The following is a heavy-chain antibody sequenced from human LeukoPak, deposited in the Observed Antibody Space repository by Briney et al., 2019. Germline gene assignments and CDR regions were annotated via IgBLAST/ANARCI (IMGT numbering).Heavy chain of an antibody. V-gene: IGHV1-46*01. CDR2: INPSGGST. CDR3: ARSADYYDSSGYFYYFDY. J-gene: IGHJ4*02. CDR1: GYTFTSYY. Sequence: GASVKVSCKASGYTFTSYYMHWVRQAPGQGLEWMGIINPSGGSTSYAQKFQGRVTMTRDMSTSTVYMELSSLRSEDTAVYYCARSADYYDSSGYFYYFDYWGQGTLVTVSS. D-gene: IGHD3-22*01.